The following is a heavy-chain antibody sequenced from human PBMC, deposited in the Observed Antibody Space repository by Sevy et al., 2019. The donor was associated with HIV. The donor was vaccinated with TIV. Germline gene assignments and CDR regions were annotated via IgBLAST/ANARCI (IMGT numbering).Heavy chain of an antibody. V-gene: IGHV1-18*01. CDR3: ASCYYYDSSGYPEWEYFQH. D-gene: IGHD3-22*01. CDR2: ISAYNGNT. J-gene: IGHJ1*01. Sequence: ASVKVSCKASGYTFTSYGISWVRQAPGQGLEWMGWISAYNGNTNYAQKLQGRVTMTTDTSTSTAYMELRSLRSDDTAVYYCASCYYYDSSGYPEWEYFQHWGQGPLVTVSS. CDR1: GYTFTSYG.